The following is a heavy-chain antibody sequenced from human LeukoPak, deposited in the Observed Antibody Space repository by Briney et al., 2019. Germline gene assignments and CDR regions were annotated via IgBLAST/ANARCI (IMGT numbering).Heavy chain of an antibody. Sequence: SGTLSLTCTVSGGSINNYCWSWIRQPPGKGLEWIGFFDNNGITNYNPSLKSRVTISVDTSKNQVSLKLNSVTAADTAVYYCARGLFQWPARIDYWGQGTLVTVSS. V-gene: IGHV4-59*08. J-gene: IGHJ4*02. CDR1: GGSINNYC. CDR2: FDNNGIT. CDR3: ARGLFQWPARIDY. D-gene: IGHD6-19*01.